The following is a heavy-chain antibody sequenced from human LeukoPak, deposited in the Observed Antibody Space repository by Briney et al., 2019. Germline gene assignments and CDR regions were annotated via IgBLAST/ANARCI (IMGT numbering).Heavy chain of an antibody. CDR1: GGSISSTSYY. J-gene: IGHJ4*02. Sequence: PSETLSLTCTVSGGSISSTSYYWGWIRQPPGKGLEWIGSIYHSGSTYYNPSLKSRVTISVDTSKNQFSLKLSSVTAADTAVYYCARVGLWFGKYYFDYWGQGTLVTVSS. D-gene: IGHD3-10*01. CDR2: IYHSGST. V-gene: IGHV4-39*07. CDR3: ARVGLWFGKYYFDY.